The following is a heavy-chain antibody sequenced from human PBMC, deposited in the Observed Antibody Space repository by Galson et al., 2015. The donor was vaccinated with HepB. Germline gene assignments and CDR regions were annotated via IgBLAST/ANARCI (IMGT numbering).Heavy chain of an antibody. D-gene: IGHD3-22*01. Sequence: SLRLSCAASGFTFTNYAMSWVRQAPGKGLEWVSGISGSGDAFYADSVKGRFTISRDNSKNTVYMQMNSLGAEDTALYHCAKNRGYDRSYGMDVWGQGTTVTVSS. J-gene: IGHJ6*02. CDR2: ISGSGDA. CDR3: AKNRGYDRSYGMDV. CDR1: GFTFTNYA. V-gene: IGHV3-23*01.